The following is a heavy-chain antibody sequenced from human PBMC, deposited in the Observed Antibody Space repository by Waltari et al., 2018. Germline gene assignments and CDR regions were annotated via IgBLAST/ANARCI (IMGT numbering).Heavy chain of an antibody. CDR2: SYHRGST. Sequence: QVQLQESGPGLVKPSETLSLTCAVSGYSISSGSYWGWIRQPPGKGLEWIGSSYHRGSTYYNPSLKSRVTISVDTSKNQFSLKLSSVTAADTAVYYCARLEPNFDYWGQGTLVTVSS. J-gene: IGHJ4*02. V-gene: IGHV4-38-2*01. D-gene: IGHD3-3*01. CDR3: ARLEPNFDY. CDR1: GYSISSGSY.